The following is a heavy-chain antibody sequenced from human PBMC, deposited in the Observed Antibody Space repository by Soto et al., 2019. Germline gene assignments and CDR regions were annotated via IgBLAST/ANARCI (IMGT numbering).Heavy chain of an antibody. CDR2: IYYSGST. V-gene: IGHV4-30-4*01. D-gene: IGHD6-6*01. Sequence: PSETLSLTCTVSGGSISSGYYYWSCIRQPPGKGLEWIGYIYYSGSTYYSPSLKSRVTISVDTSKNQFSLKLSSVTAADTAVYYSARERPDGARLDPWGQGTLVTVS. CDR1: GGSISSGYYY. CDR3: ARERPDGARLDP. J-gene: IGHJ5*02.